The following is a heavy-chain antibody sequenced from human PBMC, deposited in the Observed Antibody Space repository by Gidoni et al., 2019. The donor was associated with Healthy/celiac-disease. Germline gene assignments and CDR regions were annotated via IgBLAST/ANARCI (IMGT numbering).Heavy chain of an antibody. V-gene: IGHV3-23*01. J-gene: IGHJ4*02. CDR3: AKFVPSSSYDY. CDR2: IRCSGGST. D-gene: IGHD6-13*01. Sequence: EVQRLESGGGLVQPGGSLTVSWAASGFTFSSYAMSWVRKAPGKGLEWVSVIRCSGGSTSFSASVTGRFTISRDNSKTTLYLQMNILRAVATAVYYCAKFVPSSSYDYWGQGTLVTVSS. CDR1: GFTFSSYA.